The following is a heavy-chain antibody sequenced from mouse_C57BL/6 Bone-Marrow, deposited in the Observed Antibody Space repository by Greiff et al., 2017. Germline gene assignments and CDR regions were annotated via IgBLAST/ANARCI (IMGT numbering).Heavy chain of an antibody. D-gene: IGHD2-3*01. CDR2: IHPNSGST. J-gene: IGHJ3*01. CDR3: ARGWLLQFAY. Sequence: QVQLQQSGTVLARPGASVKMSCKTSGYTFTSYWMHWVKQRPGQGLEWIGMIHPNSGSTNYNEKFKSKATLTVDKSSSTAYMQLSSLTSEDSAVYYCARGWLLQFAYWGQGTLVTVSA. CDR1: GYTFTSYW. V-gene: IGHV1-64*01.